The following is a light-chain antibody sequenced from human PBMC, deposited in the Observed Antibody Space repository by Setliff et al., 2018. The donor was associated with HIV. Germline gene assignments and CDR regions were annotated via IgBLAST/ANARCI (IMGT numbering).Light chain of an antibody. V-gene: IGLV2-14*01. CDR2: EVN. J-gene: IGLJ1*01. CDR1: ISNIGGYNF. Sequence: QSVLTQPASVSGSPGQSITISCTGSISNIGGYNFVSWYRQYPGEVPKLMIFEVNNRPSGVSNRFSGSKSGNTASLTISGLQPEDEADYYCSSHTNYNLAIFGPGTKVTVL. CDR3: SSHTNYNLAI.